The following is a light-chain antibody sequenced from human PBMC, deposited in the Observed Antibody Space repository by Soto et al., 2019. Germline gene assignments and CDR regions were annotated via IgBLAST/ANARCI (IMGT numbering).Light chain of an antibody. J-gene: IGKJ5*01. V-gene: IGKV1-6*01. CDR1: QYIYNY. CDR3: LQDFNYPIT. Sequence: IQMTQSPSSLSASVGDRVTITCRASQYIYNYLSWYQQKPGKAPKVLIYAASSLQSGVPSRFSGIGSGTDFTLSISSLQPEDFATYYCLQDFNYPITVGQGTRLEIK. CDR2: AAS.